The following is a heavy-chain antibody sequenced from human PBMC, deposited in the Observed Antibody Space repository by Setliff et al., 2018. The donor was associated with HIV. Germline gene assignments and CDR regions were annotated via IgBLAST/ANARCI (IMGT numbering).Heavy chain of an antibody. D-gene: IGHD3-22*01. J-gene: IGHJ4*02. CDR2: LSGSGVGT. Sequence: GESLRLSCAASGFTFSRYAMSWVRQAPGKGLAWVSGLSGSGVGTYYAGSVKGRFTISRDNSKNTLYLQMNSLRAEDTAVYYCAKAGDYYDRTTFDSWGQGTLVTVSS. V-gene: IGHV3-23*01. CDR1: GFTFSRYA. CDR3: AKAGDYYDRTTFDS.